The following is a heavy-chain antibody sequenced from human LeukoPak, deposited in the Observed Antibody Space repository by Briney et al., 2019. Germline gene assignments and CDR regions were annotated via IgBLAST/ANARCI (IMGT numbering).Heavy chain of an antibody. D-gene: IGHD6-19*01. V-gene: IGHV4-59*12. Sequence: SETLSLTCTVSGGSISSYYWSWIRQPPGKGLEWIGYIYYSGSTNYNPSLKSRVTISVDTSKNQFSLKLSSVTAADTAVYYCARERAQWDAFDIWGQGTMVTVSS. CDR2: IYYSGST. CDR3: ARERAQWDAFDI. J-gene: IGHJ3*02. CDR1: GGSISSYY.